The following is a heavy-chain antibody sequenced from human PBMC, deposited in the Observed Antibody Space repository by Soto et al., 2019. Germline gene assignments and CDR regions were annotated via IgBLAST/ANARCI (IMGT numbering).Heavy chain of an antibody. CDR3: ATLMVAAYDSFYI. J-gene: IGHJ3*02. CDR1: GDSVSSGSYY. D-gene: IGHD2-15*01. V-gene: IGHV4-61*01. Sequence: TLSLTCTVSGDSVSSGSYYWSWIRQPPGKGLEWIGYIYYSGSTDYNPSLKSRVTISVDTSKNQFSLKLSSVTAADTAVYYCATLMVAAYDSFYIWGQGTMVTVSS. CDR2: IYYSGST.